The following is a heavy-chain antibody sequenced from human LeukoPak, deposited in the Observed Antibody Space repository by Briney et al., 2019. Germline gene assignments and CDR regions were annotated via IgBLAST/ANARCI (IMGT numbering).Heavy chain of an antibody. CDR3: AKLDSGGYYYGLFVY. J-gene: IGHJ4*02. CDR1: GFTFSSYA. CDR2: ISGSGGST. Sequence: GGSLRLSCAVSGFTFSSYALSWVRQAPAKGLEWGSAISGSGGSTYYADSVKSRFTSYRDNSKNTLYLQRISLGAEDTAVCYCAKLDSGGYYYGLFVYWGQGTLVTVSS. V-gene: IGHV3-23*01. D-gene: IGHD3-22*01.